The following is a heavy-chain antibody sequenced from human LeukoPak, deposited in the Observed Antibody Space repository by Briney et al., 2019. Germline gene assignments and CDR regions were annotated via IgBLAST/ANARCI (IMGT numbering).Heavy chain of an antibody. CDR3: ANSYPDSSAWYDRAFDI. CDR2: ISYDGSNK. V-gene: IGHV3-30*18. Sequence: GGSLRLSCAASGFTFSTYAMHWVRQAPGKGLEWVSVISYDGSNKYYADSVKGRFTISRDNSKNTLYLQMNSLRAEDTAIYYCANSYPDSSAWYDRAFDIWGQGTMVTVSS. CDR1: GFTFSTYA. D-gene: IGHD6-13*01. J-gene: IGHJ3*02.